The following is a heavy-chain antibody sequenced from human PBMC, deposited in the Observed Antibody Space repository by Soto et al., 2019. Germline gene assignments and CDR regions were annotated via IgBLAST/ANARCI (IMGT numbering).Heavy chain of an antibody. CDR3: AREDTGYSSDPPGYNWFDP. CDR1: GLTISKYW. J-gene: IGHJ5*02. CDR2: INEDGSGK. V-gene: IGHV3-7*05. D-gene: IGHD6-19*01. Sequence: PGVSLRLSCAVSGLTISKYWMSWVRQAPGKGLEWVANINEDGSGKYYVDSVKGRFTISRDNGQNSLYLQMNSLRVEDTAVYYCAREDTGYSSDPPGYNWFDPWGQGTLVTVSS.